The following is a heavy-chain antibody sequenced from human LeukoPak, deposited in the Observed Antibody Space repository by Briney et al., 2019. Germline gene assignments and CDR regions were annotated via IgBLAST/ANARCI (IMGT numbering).Heavy chain of an antibody. J-gene: IGHJ4*02. V-gene: IGHV3-9*01. D-gene: IGHD6-6*01. CDR2: ISWHSGSI. CDR3: AKGDYRGSSSLVDY. Sequence: QSGGSLRLSCAASGFTFDDYAMHWVRQAPGKGLEWVSGISWHSGSIGYADSVKGRFTISRDNAKNSLYLQMNSLRAEDTALYYCAKGDYRGSSSLVDYWGQGTLVTVSS. CDR1: GFTFDDYA.